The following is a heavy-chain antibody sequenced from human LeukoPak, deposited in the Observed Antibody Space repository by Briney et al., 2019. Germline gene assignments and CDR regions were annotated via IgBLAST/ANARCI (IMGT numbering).Heavy chain of an antibody. V-gene: IGHV3-30-3*01. Sequence: GGSLRLSCAASGFTFNNYALHWVRQPPGKGLEWVSVISYNGNDKYYTDSVKGRFTISRDNSNNTLYLQMNSLRGEDTAVYYCARGDYGSTWYDFFFDYWGQGILVTVSS. D-gene: IGHD6-13*01. J-gene: IGHJ4*02. CDR2: ISYNGNDK. CDR1: GFTFNNYA. CDR3: ARGDYGSTWYDFFFDY.